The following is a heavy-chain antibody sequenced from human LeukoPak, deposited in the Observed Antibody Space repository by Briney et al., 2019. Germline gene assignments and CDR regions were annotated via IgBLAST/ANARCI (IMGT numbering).Heavy chain of an antibody. V-gene: IGHV7-4-1*02. CDR3: ARSHGYCSDGVCYTLIPFDY. Sequence: ASVKVSCKDSGYTFTTYAMNWVRQAPGQGLEWMGWINTNTGSPTYAQGFTGRFVFSLDTSVTTAYLQISGLKAEDTAVYYCARSHGYCSDGVCYTLIPFDYWGQGTLVTVSS. CDR2: INTNTGSP. D-gene: IGHD2-8*01. CDR1: GYTFTTYA. J-gene: IGHJ4*02.